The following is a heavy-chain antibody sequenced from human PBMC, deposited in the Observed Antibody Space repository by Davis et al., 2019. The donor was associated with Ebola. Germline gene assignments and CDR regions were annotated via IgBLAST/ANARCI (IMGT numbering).Heavy chain of an antibody. CDR1: GYTFSTYY. CDR2: INPSGGST. J-gene: IGHJ6*04. CDR3: ARESLTTGRGDYYYYGMDV. D-gene: IGHD4-17*01. Sequence: ASVKVSCKASGYTFSTYYMNWVRQAPGQGLEWMGIINPSGGSTNYAQKFQGRVTMTRNTSISTAYMELSSLRSEDTAVYYCARESLTTGRGDYYYYGMDVWGKGTTVTVSS. V-gene: IGHV1-46*01.